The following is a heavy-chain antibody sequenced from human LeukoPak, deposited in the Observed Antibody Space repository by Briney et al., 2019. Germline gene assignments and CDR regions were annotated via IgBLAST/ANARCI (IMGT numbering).Heavy chain of an antibody. CDR1: GYTFTSYG. Sequence: ASVKVSCKASGYTFTSYGISWVRQAPGQGLEWMGIINPSGGSTSYAQKFQGRVTMTRDTSTSTVYMELSSLRSEDTAVYYCARDPEGYYDSSGSLDYWGQGTLVTVSS. CDR3: ARDPEGYYDSSGSLDY. J-gene: IGHJ4*02. D-gene: IGHD3-22*01. V-gene: IGHV1-46*01. CDR2: INPSGGST.